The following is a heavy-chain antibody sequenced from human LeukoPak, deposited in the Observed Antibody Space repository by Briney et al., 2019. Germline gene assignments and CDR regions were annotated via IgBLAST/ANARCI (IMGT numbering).Heavy chain of an antibody. D-gene: IGHD3-9*01. CDR3: ARAVSFVGTRYFDWPIPSDWFDP. Sequence: SETLSLTCTVSGGSFSIYYWSWIRQPAGKGLEWIGRIYTSGSTNYNPSLKSRVTISVDTSKNQFSLKLSSVTAADTAVYYCARAVSFVGTRYFDWPIPSDWFDPWGQGTLVTVSS. V-gene: IGHV4-4*07. J-gene: IGHJ5*02. CDR1: GGSFSIYY. CDR2: IYTSGST.